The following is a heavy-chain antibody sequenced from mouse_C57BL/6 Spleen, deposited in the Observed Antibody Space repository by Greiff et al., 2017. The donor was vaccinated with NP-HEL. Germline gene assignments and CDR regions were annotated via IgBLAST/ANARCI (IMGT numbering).Heavy chain of an antibody. D-gene: IGHD1-1*01. CDR1: GYAFSSSW. CDR2: IYPGDGDT. CDR3: ALFTTVVVDY. J-gene: IGHJ2*01. V-gene: IGHV1-82*01. Sequence: QVQLKESGPELVKPGASVKISCKASGYAFSSSWMNWVKQRPGKGLEWIGRIYPGDGDTNYNGKFKGKATLTADKSSSTAYMQLSSLTSEDSAVYFCALFTTVVVDYWGQGTTLTVSS.